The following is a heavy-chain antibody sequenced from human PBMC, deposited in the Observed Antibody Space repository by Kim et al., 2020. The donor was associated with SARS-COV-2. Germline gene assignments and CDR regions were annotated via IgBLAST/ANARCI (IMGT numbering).Heavy chain of an antibody. Sequence: GGSLRLSCAASGFTVSSNYMSWVRQAPGKGLEWVSVIYSGGSTYYADSVKGRFTISRDNSKNTLYLQMNSLRAEDTAVYYWARHKSWSYSSGWYSYWGQGTLVTVSS. V-gene: IGHV3-53*01. CDR3: ARHKSWSYSSGWYSY. CDR1: GFTVSSNY. D-gene: IGHD6-19*01. CDR2: IYSGGST. J-gene: IGHJ4*02.